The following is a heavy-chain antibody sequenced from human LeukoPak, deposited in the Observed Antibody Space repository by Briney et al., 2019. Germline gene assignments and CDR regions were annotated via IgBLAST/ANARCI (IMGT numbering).Heavy chain of an antibody. J-gene: IGHJ4*02. V-gene: IGHV3-7*03. CDR3: TKGGYSTSWYWIY. CDR1: GFPFSDTL. Sequence: GGPLRLSCAASGFPFSDTLMTWARQAPGKGLEWVPTIKPDGSEKYYVDSVRGRFTISRVNAENSLYLQMNSLRAEDTAVYHCTKGGYSTSWYWIYWGQGTLVTVSS. CDR2: IKPDGSEK. D-gene: IGHD2-2*01.